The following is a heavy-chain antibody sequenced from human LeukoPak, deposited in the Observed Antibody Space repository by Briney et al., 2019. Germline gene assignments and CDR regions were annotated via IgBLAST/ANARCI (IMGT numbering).Heavy chain of an antibody. CDR1: GYTFTGYY. CDR3: ARGRVKNNNWFDP. J-gene: IGHJ5*02. Sequence: GASVKVSCKASGYTFTGYYMHWVRQAPGQGLEWMGWINPNSGGTNYAQKSQGRVTMTRDTSISTAYMELSRLRSDDTAVYYCARGRVKNNNWFDPWGQGTLVTVSS. CDR2: INPNSGGT. V-gene: IGHV1-2*02.